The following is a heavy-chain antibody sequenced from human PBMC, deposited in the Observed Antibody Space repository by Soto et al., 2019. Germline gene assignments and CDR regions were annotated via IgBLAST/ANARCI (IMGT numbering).Heavy chain of an antibody. Sequence: SGPTLVNPTQTLTLTCTFSGFSLSTSGVGVGWIRQPPGKALEWLALIYWDDDKRDSPSLKSRLTITRDTTKNQVVLTMTNMDPVDTATYYCADSILLWFGESTGPYYYMDVWGKGTTVTVSS. J-gene: IGHJ6*03. V-gene: IGHV2-5*02. CDR3: ADSILLWFGESTGPYYYMDV. CDR1: GFSLSTSGVG. D-gene: IGHD3-10*01. CDR2: IYWDDDK.